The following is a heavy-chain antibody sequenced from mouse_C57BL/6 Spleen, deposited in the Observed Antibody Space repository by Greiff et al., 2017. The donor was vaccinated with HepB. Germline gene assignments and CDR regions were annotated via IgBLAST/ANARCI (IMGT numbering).Heavy chain of an antibody. J-gene: IGHJ2*01. D-gene: IGHD1-1*01. CDR1: GYTLTSYT. CDR3: ARKGTVVSHYFDF. V-gene: IGHV1-4*01. CDR2: INPSSGYT. Sequence: VLLVESGAELARPGASVKMSCKASGYTLTSYTMHWVKQRPGRGLEWIGYINPSSGYTNYNQKFMDKATLTADKSSSTAYMQLSSLTSEDSAVYYCARKGTVVSHYFDFWGQGTTLTVSS.